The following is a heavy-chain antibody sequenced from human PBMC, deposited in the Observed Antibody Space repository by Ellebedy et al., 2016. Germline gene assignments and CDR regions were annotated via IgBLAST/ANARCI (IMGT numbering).Heavy chain of an antibody. CDR2: MYSGGLS. D-gene: IGHD5-12*01. J-gene: IGHJ3*02. V-gene: IGHV3-53*01. CDR3: ATRHHGAYNI. Sequence: GESLKISXAASGFTVTDNYMTWVRQAPGKGLEWVSVMYSGGLSYYADSVKGRFTISRDGSKNTLYLQMNSLRPEDTAMYYCATRHHGAYNIWGRGTVVTVSS. CDR1: GFTVTDNY.